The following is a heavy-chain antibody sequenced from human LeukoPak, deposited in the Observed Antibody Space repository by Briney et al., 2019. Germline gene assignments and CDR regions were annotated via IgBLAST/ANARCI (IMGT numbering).Heavy chain of an antibody. V-gene: IGHV4-61*02. CDR1: GGSISNTTYY. CDR3: ARDLWSQDFGDFYYFMDV. Sequence: MTSETLSLTCTVSGGSISNTTYYWSWIRQPAGKGLEWIGRVYTTGSTNYNPSLKSRVTISLDTSKNQFSLKLSSVTAADTAVYFCARDLWSQDFGDFYYFMDVWGKGTTVTVSS. CDR2: VYTTGST. J-gene: IGHJ6*03. D-gene: IGHD4-17*01.